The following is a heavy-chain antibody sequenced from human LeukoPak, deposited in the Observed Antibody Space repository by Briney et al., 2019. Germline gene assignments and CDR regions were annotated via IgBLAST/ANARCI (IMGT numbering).Heavy chain of an antibody. CDR3: AKRPKSGRVVTGGFDY. CDR1: GFTFSSYA. Sequence: GGSLRLSCAASGFTFSSYAMHWVRQAPGKGLEWVAVISYDGSNKYYADSVKGRFTISRDNSKNTLYLQMNSLRAEDTAVYYCAKRPKSGRVVTGGFDYWGQGTLVTVSS. D-gene: IGHD3-22*01. CDR2: ISYDGSNK. J-gene: IGHJ4*02. V-gene: IGHV3-30-3*02.